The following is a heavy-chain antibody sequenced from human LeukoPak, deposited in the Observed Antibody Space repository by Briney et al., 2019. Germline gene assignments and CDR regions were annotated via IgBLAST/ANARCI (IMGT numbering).Heavy chain of an antibody. CDR2: ISAYNGNT. D-gene: IGHD2-2*01. V-gene: IGHV1-18*01. CDR1: GYTFTSYG. CDR3: ARSRPVVPAARMGKGLLRAFDI. J-gene: IGHJ3*02. Sequence: GASVKVSCKASGYTFTSYGISWVRQAPGQGLEWMGWISAYNGNTNYAQRLQGRVTMTTDTSTSTAYMELRSLRSEDTAVYYCARSRPVVPAARMGKGLLRAFDIWGQGTMVTVSS.